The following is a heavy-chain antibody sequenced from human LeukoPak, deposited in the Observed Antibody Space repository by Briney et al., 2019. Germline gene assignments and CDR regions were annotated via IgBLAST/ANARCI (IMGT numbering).Heavy chain of an antibody. J-gene: IGHJ5*02. CDR3: AREVVALAGTSGFDP. D-gene: IGHD6-19*01. CDR2: IKQDGSEK. Sequence: PGGSLRLSCAASGFTFSSYWMSWGRQAPGKGLEWVANIKQDGSEKSYVDSVKGRFSISRDNAKNSLYLQLNSLRAEDTAVYYCAREVVALAGTSGFDPWGQGTLVTVSS. CDR1: GFTFSSYW. V-gene: IGHV3-7*04.